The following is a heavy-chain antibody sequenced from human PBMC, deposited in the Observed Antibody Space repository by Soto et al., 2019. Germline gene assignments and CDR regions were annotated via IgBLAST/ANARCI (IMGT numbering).Heavy chain of an antibody. CDR3: AKDPSGGYDFWSGYDNWFDP. Sequence: SETLSLTCTVSGGSISSGGYYWSWIRQHPGKGLEWIGYIYYSGSTYFDPSLKSRLTISVDTSKNQFSLQLSSVTAADTAVYYCAKDPSGGYDFWSGYDNWFDPWGQGTLVTVSS. CDR2: IYYSGST. D-gene: IGHD3-3*01. CDR1: GGSISSGGYY. V-gene: IGHV4-31*03. J-gene: IGHJ5*02.